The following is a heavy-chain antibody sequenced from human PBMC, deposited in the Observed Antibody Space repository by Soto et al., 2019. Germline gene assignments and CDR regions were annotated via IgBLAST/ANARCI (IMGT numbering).Heavy chain of an antibody. CDR3: ARVRHLVGYFYDNMDV. Sequence: QVQLLQSGAEVKKPGASVKVSCKASGYTFTNYGITWVRQAPGQGLEWMGWISAYNGDTHYTQRLQGRVTMTTDTSTSSAYMEPRGMRSDDTAVYYSARVRHLVGYFYDNMDVWGKGTTVTVSS. V-gene: IGHV1-18*01. CDR1: GYTFTNYG. J-gene: IGHJ6*03. D-gene: IGHD6-6*01. CDR2: ISAYNGDT.